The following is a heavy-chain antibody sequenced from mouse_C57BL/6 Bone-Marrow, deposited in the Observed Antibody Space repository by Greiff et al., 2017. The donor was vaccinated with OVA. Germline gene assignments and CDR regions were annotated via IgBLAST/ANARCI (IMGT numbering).Heavy chain of an antibody. J-gene: IGHJ4*01. CDR1: GFTFSDFY. CDR3: ARDDDYYAMDY. CDR2: SRNKANDYTT. V-gene: IGHV7-1*01. Sequence: EVKLVESGGGLVQSGRSLRLSCATSGFTFSDFYMEWVRQAPGTGLEWIAASRNKANDYTTEYSASVKGRFIVSRDTSQSILYLQMNALRAEDTAIYYCARDDDYYAMDYWGQGTSVTVSS.